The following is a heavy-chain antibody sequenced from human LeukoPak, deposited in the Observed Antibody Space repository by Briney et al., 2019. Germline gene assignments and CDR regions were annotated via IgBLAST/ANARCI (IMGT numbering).Heavy chain of an antibody. CDR3: AREIGISGPNAFDI. CDR1: GGYISSYY. V-gene: IGHV4-4*07. D-gene: IGHD3-3*01. Sequence: SETLSLTCAVSGGYISSYYWSWIRQPAGKGLEWIGRIYTSGSTNYNPSLKSRVTMSVDTSKNQFSLKLSSVTAADTAVYYCAREIGISGPNAFDIWGQGTMVTVSS. J-gene: IGHJ3*02. CDR2: IYTSGST.